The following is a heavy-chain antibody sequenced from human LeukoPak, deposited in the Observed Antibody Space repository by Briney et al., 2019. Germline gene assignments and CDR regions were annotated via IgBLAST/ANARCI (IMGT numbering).Heavy chain of an antibody. Sequence: PGGSLRLSCAASGFTVSSNYMSWVRQAPGKGLEWVSVIYSGGSTYYADSVKGRFTISRDNSKNTLYLQMNSLRAEDTAVYYCARDGRIAAHPYYFDYWGQGTLVTVSS. CDR1: GFTVSSNY. CDR3: ARDGRIAAHPYYFDY. D-gene: IGHD6-6*01. V-gene: IGHV3-66*01. J-gene: IGHJ4*02. CDR2: IYSGGST.